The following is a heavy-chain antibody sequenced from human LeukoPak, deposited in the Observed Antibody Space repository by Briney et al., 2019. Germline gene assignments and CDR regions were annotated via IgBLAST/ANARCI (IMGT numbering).Heavy chain of an antibody. D-gene: IGHD6-13*01. CDR1: GGSFSSYY. CDR2: INHSGST. V-gene: IGHV4-34*01. CDR3: ARGLAAAGSYYFDY. J-gene: IGHJ4*02. Sequence: SETLSLTCAVYGGSFSSYYWSWIRQPPGKGLEWIGEINHSGSTNYNPSLKSRVTISVDTSKNHFSLKLSSVTAGDTAVYYCARGLAAAGSYYFDYWGQGTLVTVSS.